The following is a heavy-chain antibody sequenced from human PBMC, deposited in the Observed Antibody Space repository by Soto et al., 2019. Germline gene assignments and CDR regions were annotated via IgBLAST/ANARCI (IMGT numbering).Heavy chain of an antibody. Sequence: LRLSCAASGFTFSTYSMNWVRQAPGKGLEWVSSISAGSYIYYADSVKGRFTISRDNAENSLYLQMNSLRAEDTAVYYCARDSVPNTVTTFYYSYGMDVWGQGTTVTVSS. V-gene: IGHV3-21*06. D-gene: IGHD4-4*01. J-gene: IGHJ6*02. CDR2: ISAGSYI. CDR1: GFTFSTYS. CDR3: ARDSVPNTVTTFYYSYGMDV.